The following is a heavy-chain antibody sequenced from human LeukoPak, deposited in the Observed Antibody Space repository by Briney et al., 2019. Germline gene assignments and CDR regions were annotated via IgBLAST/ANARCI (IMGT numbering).Heavy chain of an antibody. CDR2: INPNSGGT. CDR3: ARDGYYYDSSGYYPDY. J-gene: IGHJ4*02. CDR1: GYTFTGYY. V-gene: IGHV1-2*02. Sequence: GASVKVSCKASGYTFTGYYIHWVRQAPGPGLEWVGWINPNSGGTNYAQKFQGRVTMTRDTSISTAYMELSRLRSDDTAVYYCARDGYYYDSSGYYPDYWGQGTLVTVSS. D-gene: IGHD3-22*01.